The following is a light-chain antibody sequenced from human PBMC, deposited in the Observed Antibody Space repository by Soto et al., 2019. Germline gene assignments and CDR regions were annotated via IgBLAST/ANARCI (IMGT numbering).Light chain of an antibody. J-gene: IGKJ1*01. CDR1: QSLNTW. CDR2: AAS. V-gene: IGKV1-39*01. Sequence: DIQMTQSPSTLCASVGDRVTIPCRASQSLNTWLAWYQQKPGKAPKLPIFAASSLQSGVPSRFSGSRSGPDFTLTISSLQPEDFSTYYCQQSYSSPPTFGQGTKVDIK. CDR3: QQSYSSPPT.